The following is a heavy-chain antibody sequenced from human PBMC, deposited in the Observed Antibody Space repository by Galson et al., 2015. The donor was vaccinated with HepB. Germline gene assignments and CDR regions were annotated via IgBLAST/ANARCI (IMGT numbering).Heavy chain of an antibody. D-gene: IGHD2-15*01. V-gene: IGHV3-30*04. CDR1: GFSFGSYA. Sequence: SLRLSCAASGFSFGSYAMHWVRQAPGKGLEWLSLISYDGRNIYYADSVRGRFTISRDNSKNMLYLEINSLRPDDTAVYYCARVVVLCGAHLGEENLDAWGQGVLVTVSS. CDR2: ISYDGRNI. J-gene: IGHJ5*02. CDR3: ARVVVLCGAHLGEENLDA.